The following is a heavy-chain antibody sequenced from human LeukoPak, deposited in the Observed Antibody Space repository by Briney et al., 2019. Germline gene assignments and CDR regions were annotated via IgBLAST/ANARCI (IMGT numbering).Heavy chain of an antibody. V-gene: IGHV3-66*02. D-gene: IGHD1-7*01. Sequence: PGGSLRLSCAASGFTVSSNYMSWVRQAPGKGLEWVSVIYSGGSTYYADSVKGRFTISRDNSKNTRYLQMNSLRAEDTAVYYCARDRDWNLFYWGQGTLVTVSS. CDR1: GFTVSSNY. CDR2: IYSGGST. CDR3: ARDRDWNLFY. J-gene: IGHJ4*02.